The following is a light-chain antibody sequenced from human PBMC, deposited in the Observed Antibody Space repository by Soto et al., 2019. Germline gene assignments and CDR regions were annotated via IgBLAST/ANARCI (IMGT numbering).Light chain of an antibody. Sequence: DIQMTQSPSSLSASVRDRVTITCRASQNISNFLNWYQQRPGKAPKLLIYAASSLQSGVPSRFSGSGSGTDFTLTISSLQPEDFATYSCQQSYITSWTFGQGTKVEIK. CDR3: QQSYITSWT. CDR1: QNISNF. CDR2: AAS. J-gene: IGKJ1*01. V-gene: IGKV1-39*01.